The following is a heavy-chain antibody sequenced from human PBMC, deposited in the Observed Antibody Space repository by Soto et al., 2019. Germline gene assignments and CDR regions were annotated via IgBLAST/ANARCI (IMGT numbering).Heavy chain of an antibody. V-gene: IGHV1-18*01. Sequence: QVQLVQSGAEVKNPGASVKVSCKTSGYVFTSYGIGWARQAPGQGLEWMGWINTYNGNTNYAQNLQGRVTLTTDTSTRTAYMELSSLRPNDTAIYYCVLVDVYFPPIPQDVWGQGTTVNVSS. J-gene: IGHJ6*02. CDR1: GYVFTSYG. CDR2: INTYNGNT. CDR3: VLVDVYFPPIPQDV. D-gene: IGHD2-8*01.